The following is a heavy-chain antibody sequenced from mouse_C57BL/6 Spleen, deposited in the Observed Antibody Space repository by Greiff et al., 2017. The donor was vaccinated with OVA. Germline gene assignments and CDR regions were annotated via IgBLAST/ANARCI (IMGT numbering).Heavy chain of an antibody. CDR3: ARKGSGLGFDY. J-gene: IGHJ2*01. V-gene: IGHV5-4*03. D-gene: IGHD3-2*02. CDR1: GFTFSSYA. CDR2: ISDGGSYT. Sequence: EVMLVESGGGLVKPGGSLKLSCAASGFTFSSYAMSWVRQTPEKRLEWVATISDGGSYTYYPDNVKGRFTISRDNAKNNLYLQMSHLKSEDTAMYYCARKGSGLGFDYWGQGTTLTVSS.